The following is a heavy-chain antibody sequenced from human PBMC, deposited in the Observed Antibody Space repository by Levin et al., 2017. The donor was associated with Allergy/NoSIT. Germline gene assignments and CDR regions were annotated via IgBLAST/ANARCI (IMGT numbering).Heavy chain of an antibody. CDR3: AKGEAASWYNY. J-gene: IGHJ4*02. Sequence: PGGSLRLSCAASGFTFSDYDMSWVRQAPGKGLEWVSAISKSGGRTYYADSVKGRFSISRDNSKNTLDLQMTSLTVEDTVVYYCAKGEAASWYNYWGQGTLVTVSS. D-gene: IGHD6-13*01. CDR2: ISKSGGRT. V-gene: IGHV3-23*01. CDR1: GFTFSDYD.